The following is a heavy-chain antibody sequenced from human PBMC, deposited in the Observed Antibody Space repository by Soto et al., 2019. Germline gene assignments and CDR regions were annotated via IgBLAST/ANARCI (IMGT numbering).Heavy chain of an antibody. CDR1: GYTLTELS. CDR2: FDPEDGET. CDR3: ATAYGSGSPAYYYYGMDV. D-gene: IGHD3-10*01. V-gene: IGHV1-24*01. Sequence: QVQLVQSGAEVKKPGASVKVSCKVSGYTLTELSMHWVRQAPGKGLEWMGGFDPEDGETIYAQKFQGRVTMTEDTTTDTAYMELSSLRSEDTAVYYSATAYGSGSPAYYYYGMDVWGQGTMVTVSS. J-gene: IGHJ6*02.